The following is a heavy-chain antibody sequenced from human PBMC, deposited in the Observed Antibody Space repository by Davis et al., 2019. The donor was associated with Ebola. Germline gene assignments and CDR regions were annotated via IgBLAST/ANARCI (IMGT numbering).Heavy chain of an antibody. CDR3: ARGAEN. CDR1: GYMFSGYG. Sequence: AASVKVSCKASGYMFSGYGMSWVRQAPGQGPEWMGWTSTYNGNTNYAQKLQGRVTMTTDTSTSTAYMELRSLRSDDTAVYYCARGAENWGQGTLVTVSS. V-gene: IGHV1-18*04. J-gene: IGHJ4*02. CDR2: TSTYNGNT. D-gene: IGHD3-16*01.